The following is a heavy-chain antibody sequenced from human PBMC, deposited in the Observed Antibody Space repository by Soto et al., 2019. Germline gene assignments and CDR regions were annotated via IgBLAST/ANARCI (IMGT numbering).Heavy chain of an antibody. CDR1: GGSIISYY. D-gene: IGHD6-13*01. CDR3: ARRGAAGGIRHYMDV. V-gene: IGHV4-59*08. CDR2: IYDSGST. J-gene: IGHJ6*03. Sequence: PAETLSLTWTVSGGSIISYYWSWIRQPPGKGLEWIGYIYDSGSTNYNPSLKSRVTISVDTSKNQFSLKLSSVTAADTAVYHCARRGAAGGIRHYMDVWGKGTTVTVSS.